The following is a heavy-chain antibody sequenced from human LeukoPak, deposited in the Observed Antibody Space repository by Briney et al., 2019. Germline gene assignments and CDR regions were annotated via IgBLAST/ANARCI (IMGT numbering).Heavy chain of an antibody. CDR2: IYTIIRT. J-gene: IGHJ5*02. CDR3: ARDFRRLFQEKYYDFWSAQNWFDP. V-gene: IGHV4-4*07. D-gene: IGHD3-3*01. Sequence: SQTLSLTCTLSARSIVIYYFRWIRHPAGRLLEWIRRIYTIIRTNYNPSLKSRVTMSVDPSKNQFSLKLSSVTAADTAVYYCARDFRRLFQEKYYDFWSAQNWFDPWGQGTLVTVSS. CDR1: ARSIVIYY.